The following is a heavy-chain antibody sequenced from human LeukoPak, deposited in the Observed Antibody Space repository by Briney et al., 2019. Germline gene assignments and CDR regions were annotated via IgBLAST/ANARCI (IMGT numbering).Heavy chain of an antibody. CDR2: ISYDGSNK. CDR3: AKDLYGGNSRDAFDI. CDR1: GFTFSNYG. V-gene: IGHV3-30*18. J-gene: IGHJ3*02. Sequence: GGSLRLSCAASGFTFSNYGMHWVRQAPGKGLEWVAVISYDGSNKYYADSVKGRFTISRDNSKNTLYLQMNSLRAEDTAVYYCAKDLYGGNSRDAFDIWGQGTMVTVSS. D-gene: IGHD4-23*01.